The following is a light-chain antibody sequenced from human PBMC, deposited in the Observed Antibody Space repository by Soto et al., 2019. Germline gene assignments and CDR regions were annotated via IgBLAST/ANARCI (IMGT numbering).Light chain of an antibody. CDR2: NTN. V-gene: IGLV8-61*01. J-gene: IGLJ3*02. CDR3: VLYMNGGPWV. Sequence: QTVVTQEPSFSVSPGGTVTLTCGLSSGSVSTNYYPAWYQQTPGQAPRTLIYNTNTRSSGVPDRFSGSILGNKAALTISGAQADDESDYYCVLYMNGGPWVFGGGTKLTVL. CDR1: SGSVSTNYY.